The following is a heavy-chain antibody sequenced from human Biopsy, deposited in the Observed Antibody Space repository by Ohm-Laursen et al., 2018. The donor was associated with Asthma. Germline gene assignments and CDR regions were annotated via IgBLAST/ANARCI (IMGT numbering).Heavy chain of an antibody. V-gene: IGHV3-7*01. CDR3: ARTFHFWSPYHAEHYQL. CDR2: IKHDGSEK. D-gene: IGHD3-3*01. J-gene: IGHJ1*01. Sequence: SLRPSCTASGFTFSSYAMSWVRQVPGQGLEWVANIKHDGSEKNHVDSLKGRFTISKDNAKNLLFLQMNSLRAEDTAVYYCARTFHFWSPYHAEHYQLWGQGTLVTVSS. CDR1: GFTFSSYA.